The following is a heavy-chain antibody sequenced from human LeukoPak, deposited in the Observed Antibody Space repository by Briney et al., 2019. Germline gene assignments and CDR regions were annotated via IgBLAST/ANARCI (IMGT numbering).Heavy chain of an antibody. D-gene: IGHD3-22*01. V-gene: IGHV4-59*01. Sequence: SETLSLTCTVSGGSLNNYYWTWIRQPPGKGLEWLGYIYYSGSTEYNPSLESRVTISVDTSENQFSLKLNSVTAADTALYYCARGGAFYFDLDYWGQGTLVTVSS. CDR2: IYYSGST. J-gene: IGHJ4*02. CDR1: GGSLNNYY. CDR3: ARGGAFYFDLDY.